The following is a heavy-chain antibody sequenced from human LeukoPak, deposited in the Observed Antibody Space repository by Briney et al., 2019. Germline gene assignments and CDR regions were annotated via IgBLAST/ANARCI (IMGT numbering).Heavy chain of an antibody. CDR1: GLTFYDYA. J-gene: IGHJ4*02. CDR2: ITWNSGSI. V-gene: IGHV3-9*01. Sequence: RPGGSLRLSCAASGLTFYDYAMHWVRHAPGKGLEWVSGITWNSGSIAYADSVKGRFTISRDNAKKSLYLQVNSLRSEDTALYYCAAGAGITRYWGQGTLVTVSS. CDR3: AAGAGITRY. D-gene: IGHD3-10*01.